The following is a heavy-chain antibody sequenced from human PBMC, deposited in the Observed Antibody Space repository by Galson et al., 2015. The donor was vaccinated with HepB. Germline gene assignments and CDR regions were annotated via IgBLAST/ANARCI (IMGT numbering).Heavy chain of an antibody. CDR1: GFTFSSYW. CDR2: IKQDGSEK. V-gene: IGHV3-7*01. CDR3: ARSLNRYSSGWYRRPLPSPFDY. Sequence: SLRLSCAASGFTFSSYWMSWVRQAPGKGLEWVANIKQDGSEKYYVDSVKGRFTISRDNAKNSLYLQMNSLRAEDTAVYYCARSLNRYSSGWYRRPLPSPFDYWGQGTLVTVSS. D-gene: IGHD6-19*01. J-gene: IGHJ4*02.